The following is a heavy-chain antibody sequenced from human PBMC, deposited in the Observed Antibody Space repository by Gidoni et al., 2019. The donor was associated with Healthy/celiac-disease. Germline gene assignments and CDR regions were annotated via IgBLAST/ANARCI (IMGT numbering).Heavy chain of an antibody. Sequence: EVQLVESGGGLVKPGGSLRLSCAASGFTFSNAWMSWVRQAPGKGLEWVGRIKSKTDGGTTDYAAPVKGRFTISRDDSKNTLYLQMNSLKTEDTDVYYCTTEGVVAAAGLSNWFDPWGQGTLVTVSS. V-gene: IGHV3-15*01. CDR3: TTEGVVAAAGLSNWFDP. D-gene: IGHD6-13*01. CDR2: IKSKTDGGTT. J-gene: IGHJ5*02. CDR1: GFTFSNAW.